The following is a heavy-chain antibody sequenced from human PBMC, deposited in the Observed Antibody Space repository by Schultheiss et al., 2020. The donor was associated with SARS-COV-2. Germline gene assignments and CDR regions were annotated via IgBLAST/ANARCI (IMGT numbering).Heavy chain of an antibody. CDR3: AGGSVGATFDY. Sequence: SQTLSLTCTVSGGSISSSSYYWGWIRQPPGKGLEWIGSIYTSGSTNYNPSLKSRVTISVDTSKNQFSLKLSSVTAADTAVYYCAGGSVGATFDYWGQGTLVTVSS. V-gene: IGHV4-39*01. J-gene: IGHJ4*02. CDR2: IYTSGST. D-gene: IGHD1-26*01. CDR1: GGSISSSSYY.